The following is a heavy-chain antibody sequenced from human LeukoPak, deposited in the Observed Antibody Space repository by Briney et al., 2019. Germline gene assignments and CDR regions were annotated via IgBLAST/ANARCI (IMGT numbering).Heavy chain of an antibody. J-gene: IGHJ6*02. Sequence: GGSLRLSCAASGFTFSSYGMHWVRQAPGKGLEWVAVISYDGSNKYYADSVKGRFTIPRDNSKNTLYLQMNSLRAEDTAVYYCAKSSSGWTNYYYYYGMDVWGQGTTVTVSS. CDR3: AKSSSGWTNYYYYYGMDV. V-gene: IGHV3-30*18. D-gene: IGHD6-19*01. CDR1: GFTFSSYG. CDR2: ISYDGSNK.